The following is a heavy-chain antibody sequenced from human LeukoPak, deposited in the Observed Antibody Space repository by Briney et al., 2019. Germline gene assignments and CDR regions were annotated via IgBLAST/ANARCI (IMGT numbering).Heavy chain of an antibody. V-gene: IGHV3-23*01. J-gene: IGHJ5*02. CDR2: ISGSGGST. CDR3: ARYYYGSGKRGWFDP. Sequence: GGSLRLSCAASGFTFSSYAMSWVRQAPGKGLEWVSAISGSGGSTYYADSVKGRFTISRDNSKNTLYLQMNSLRAEDTAVYYCARYYYGSGKRGWFDPWGQGTLVTVSS. D-gene: IGHD3-10*01. CDR1: GFTFSSYA.